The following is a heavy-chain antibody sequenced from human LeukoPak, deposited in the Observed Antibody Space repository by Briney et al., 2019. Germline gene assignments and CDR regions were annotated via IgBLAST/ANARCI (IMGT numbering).Heavy chain of an antibody. CDR1: GGSVSSSCCY. J-gene: IGHJ4*02. CDR3: ARRLTAIVAIDN. V-gene: IGHV4-39*01. D-gene: IGHD5-18*01. Sequence: PSETLSPTCTVSGGSVSSSCCYWGWIRQPPGKGLEWIGTIYYSGTTYYNPSLKSRVTISVDTSKNQFSLMLSSVTAADAAVYYCARRLTAIVAIDNWGQGTLVTVSS. CDR2: IYYSGTT.